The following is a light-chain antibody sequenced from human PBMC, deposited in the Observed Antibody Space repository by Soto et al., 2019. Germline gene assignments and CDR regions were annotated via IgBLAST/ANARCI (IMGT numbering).Light chain of an antibody. CDR1: QSLTSDY. CDR2: GAS. Sequence: EIVLTQSPATLSLSPGERATLSCRASQSLTSDYLAWYQQKPGQAPRLLIYGASSRATGIPDRFRGSGSGTDLPLTISRLEPEDFAVYYCQQCRSDPPTLTFRQRTKVEIK. CDR3: QQCRSDPPTLT. V-gene: IGKV3-20*01. J-gene: IGKJ1*01.